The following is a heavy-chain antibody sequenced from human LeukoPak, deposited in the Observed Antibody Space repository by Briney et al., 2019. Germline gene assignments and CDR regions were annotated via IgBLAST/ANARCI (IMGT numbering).Heavy chain of an antibody. CDR2: IYYTGSA. V-gene: IGHV4-39*07. CDR1: GGSISSSSYY. Sequence: SETLSLTCTVSGGSISSSSYYWGWIRQPPGKGLEWIGSIYYTGSAYYNPSLKSRVTMSVDTSKNQFSLKLSSVTAADTAVYYCARGHKGDYWGQGTLVTVSS. CDR3: ARGHKGDY. J-gene: IGHJ4*02.